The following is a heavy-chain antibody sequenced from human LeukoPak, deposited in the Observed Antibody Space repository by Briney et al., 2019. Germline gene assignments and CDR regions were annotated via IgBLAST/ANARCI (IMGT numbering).Heavy chain of an antibody. J-gene: IGHJ5*02. V-gene: IGHV1-2*02. CDR3: ARGFCSSAGCYDWFDP. Sequence: GASVKVSCKTSGYSFTGNFIHWVRQAPGQGLEWIGWINPNSGDTDYAQKFQGRVTMTRDTSLNTALMELSRLTSDDTAFYYCARGFCSSAGCYDWFDPWGQGTLVTVSS. CDR2: INPNSGDT. D-gene: IGHD2-2*01. CDR1: GYSFTGNF.